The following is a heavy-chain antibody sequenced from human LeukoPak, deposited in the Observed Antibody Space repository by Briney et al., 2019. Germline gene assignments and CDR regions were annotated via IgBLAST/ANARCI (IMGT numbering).Heavy chain of an antibody. V-gene: IGHV4-59*08. Sequence: PSKTLSLTCTVYGDSISGYYWSWIRQLPGKELEWIGSIYYNGSTNYNPSLKSRDTISVDTSTNQFSLKLSSVTAADTAVYYCVRHKGDGYKSWGQGTLVTVSS. CDR3: VRHKGDGYKS. CDR1: GDSISGYY. J-gene: IGHJ4*02. D-gene: IGHD5-12*01. CDR2: IYYNGST.